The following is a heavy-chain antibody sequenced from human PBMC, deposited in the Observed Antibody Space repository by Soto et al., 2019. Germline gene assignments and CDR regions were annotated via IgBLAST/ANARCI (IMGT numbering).Heavy chain of an antibody. CDR1: GFTFSSYG. Sequence: EGSLTPSCAASGFTFSSYGMHWVRQAPGKGLEWGAVIWYDESKKYYADPVKGRFTISRDNSKNTLYLQMNSLRAEDTAVYYCARDPESYYFDYWGQGTLVTVSS. CDR2: IWYDESKK. V-gene: IGHV3-33*01. CDR3: ARDPESYYFDY. J-gene: IGHJ4*02.